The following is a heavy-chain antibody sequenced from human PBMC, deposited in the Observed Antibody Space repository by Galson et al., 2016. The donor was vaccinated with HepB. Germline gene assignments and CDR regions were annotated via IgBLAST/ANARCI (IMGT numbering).Heavy chain of an antibody. CDR1: GVSITSNDW. J-gene: IGHJ4*02. D-gene: IGHD2/OR15-2a*01. CDR3: ARQYWGGPSDY. V-gene: IGHV4-4*02. Sequence: ETLSLTCAVSGVSITSNDWWSWVRQPPGQGLEWIGQIFHTGRVNYTPSLASRVTISIGTSNNHFSLRLTSVTAADTALYYCARQYWGGPSDYWGQGTLVIVSS. CDR2: IFHTGRV.